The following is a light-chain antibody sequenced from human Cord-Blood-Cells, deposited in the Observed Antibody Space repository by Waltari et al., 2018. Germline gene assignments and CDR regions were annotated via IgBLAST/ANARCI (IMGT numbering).Light chain of an antibody. CDR1: QIISSW. J-gene: IGKJ2*03. CDR2: KAS. V-gene: IGKV1-5*03. CDR3: QQYNSYSS. Sequence: DIQMTLSASTLSASVGDRVPITCRASQIISSWMAWYQLKPGKAPKLLIYKASSLESGVPSRFSGSGSRTEFTLTISSLQPDDFATYNCQQYNSYSSFGQGTKLEIK.